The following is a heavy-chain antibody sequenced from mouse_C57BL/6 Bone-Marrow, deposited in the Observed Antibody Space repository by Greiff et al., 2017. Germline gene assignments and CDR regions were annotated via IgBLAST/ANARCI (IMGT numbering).Heavy chain of an antibody. V-gene: IGHV10-3*01. CDR3: VRDGSSYGYWYFDV. CDR1: GFTFNTYA. J-gene: IGHJ1*03. D-gene: IGHD1-1*01. CDR2: IRSKSSNYAT. Sequence: EVQGVESGGGLVQPKGSLKLSCAASGFTFNTYAMHWVRQAPGKGLEWVARIRSKSSNYATYYADSVKDRFTISRDDSQSMLYLQMNNLKTEDTAMYYCVRDGSSYGYWYFDVWGTGTTVTVSS.